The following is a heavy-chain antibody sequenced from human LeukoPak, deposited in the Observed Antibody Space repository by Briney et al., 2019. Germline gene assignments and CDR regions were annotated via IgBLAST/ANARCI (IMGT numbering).Heavy chain of an antibody. CDR3: ARHGVGWLRLYYFDY. CDR1: GGSISSGSYY. J-gene: IGHJ4*02. D-gene: IGHD5-12*01. CDR2: IYTSGST. Sequence: SQTLSLTCTVSGGSISSGSYYWSWIRQPAGKGLEWIGRIYTSGSTNYNPSLKSRVTISVDTSKNQFSLKLSSVTAADTAVYYCARHGVGWLRLYYFDYWGQGTLVTVSS. V-gene: IGHV4-61*02.